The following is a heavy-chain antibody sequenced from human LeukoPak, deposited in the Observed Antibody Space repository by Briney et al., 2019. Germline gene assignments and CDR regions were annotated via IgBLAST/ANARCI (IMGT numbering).Heavy chain of an antibody. CDR2: ISGSGGST. D-gene: IGHD5-18*01. CDR3: AKDLGYSYGYFGGYFDY. V-gene: IGHV3-23*01. Sequence: GGSLRLSCAASGFIFSNYAMYWVRQAPGKGLEWVSAISGSGGSTYYADSVKGRFTISRDNSKNTLYLQMNSLRAEDTAVYYCAKDLGYSYGYFGGYFDYWGQGTLVTVSS. CDR1: GFIFSNYA. J-gene: IGHJ4*02.